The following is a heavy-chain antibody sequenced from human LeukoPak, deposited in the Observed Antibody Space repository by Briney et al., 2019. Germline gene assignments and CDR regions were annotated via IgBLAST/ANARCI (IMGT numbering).Heavy chain of an antibody. CDR2: ISSGGSNR. V-gene: IGHV3-11*04. CDR1: GFTFSDYY. D-gene: IGHD5-18*01. CDR3: ARDGDTAMVTGRFDY. J-gene: IGHJ4*02. Sequence: PGGSLRLSCAASGFTFSDYYMSWIRQAPGKGLEWVSYISSGGSNRYYADSVKGRFTISRDNAKNVLYLQMSSLRAEDTAVYYCARDGDTAMVTGRFDYWGQGTLVTVSS.